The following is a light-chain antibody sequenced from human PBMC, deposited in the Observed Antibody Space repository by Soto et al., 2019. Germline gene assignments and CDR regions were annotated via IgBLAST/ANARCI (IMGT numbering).Light chain of an antibody. V-gene: IGKV3-15*01. CDR1: QSVSSN. J-gene: IGKJ5*01. CDR3: QQYNNWPPLT. CDR2: GAS. Sequence: EIVMTQSPATLSVSPGERATLSCRASQSVSSNLAWYQQKPGQAPRLLIYGASTRATGIPARLSGSGSGTEFTLTISSLQSEDFAVYYCQQYNNWPPLTFGQGTRLEMK.